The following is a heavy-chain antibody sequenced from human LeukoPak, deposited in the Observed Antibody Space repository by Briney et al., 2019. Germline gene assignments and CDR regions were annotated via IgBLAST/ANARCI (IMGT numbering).Heavy chain of an antibody. CDR3: ARSGIKMIVVVNGAFDI. V-gene: IGHV4-4*07. CDR2: IYTSGST. D-gene: IGHD3-22*01. Sequence: SKTLSLTCTVSGGSISSYYWSWIRQPAGKGLEWIGRIYTSGSTNYNPSLKSRVTMSVDTSKNQFSLKLSSVTAADTAVYYCARSGIKMIVVVNGAFDIWGQGTMVTVSS. J-gene: IGHJ3*02. CDR1: GGSISSYY.